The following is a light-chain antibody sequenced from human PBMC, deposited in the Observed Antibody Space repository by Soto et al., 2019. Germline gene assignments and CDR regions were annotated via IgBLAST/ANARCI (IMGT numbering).Light chain of an antibody. CDR1: QSVTNNY. V-gene: IGKV3-20*01. Sequence: EKVLTQSPGTLSLSPGERATLSCRASQSVTNNYLAWYQQKPGQAPRILIYGASSRATGIPDRFSGSGSATDFTLPISRVEPDDFAMYYCQQYVAPPPFTFGQGTRLEIK. J-gene: IGKJ2*01. CDR2: GAS. CDR3: QQYVAPPPFT.